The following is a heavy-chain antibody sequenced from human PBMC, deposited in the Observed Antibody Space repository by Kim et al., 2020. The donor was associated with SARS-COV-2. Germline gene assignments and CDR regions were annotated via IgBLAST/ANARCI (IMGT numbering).Heavy chain of an antibody. CDR2: ISSKSVYT. Sequence: GGSLRLSCAASGFSFSDDYMSWIRQAPGKGLEWLSYISSKSVYTNYADSVKGRFTISTDNAKNTLNLHMNSLRVEDSAVYYCARVSQRGYNGYDPLPLYYYGMDVWGQGTTVTVSS. CDR1: GFSFSDDY. CDR3: ARVSQRGYNGYDPLPLYYYGMDV. V-gene: IGHV3-11*05. D-gene: IGHD5-12*01. J-gene: IGHJ6*02.